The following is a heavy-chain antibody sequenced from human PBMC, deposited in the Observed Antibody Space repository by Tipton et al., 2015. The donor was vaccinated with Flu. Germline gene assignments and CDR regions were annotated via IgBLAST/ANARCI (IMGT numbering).Heavy chain of an antibody. CDR2: MYYRGST. CDR3: ARLAALNWFDP. V-gene: IGHV4-61*01. J-gene: IGHJ5*02. CDR1: GVSGNIGNYY. D-gene: IGHD6-13*01. Sequence: TLSLTCTVSGVSGNIGNYYWSWIRQAPGKGLEWIGYMYYRGSTDYNPSLKSRVTMSVDTSKNQFSLKLSSVTAADTAVYYCARLAALNWFDPWGQGTLVTVSS.